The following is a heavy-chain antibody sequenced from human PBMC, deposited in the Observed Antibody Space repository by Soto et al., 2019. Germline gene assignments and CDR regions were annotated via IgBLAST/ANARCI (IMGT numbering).Heavy chain of an antibody. CDR2: ISSSGSTI. J-gene: IGHJ4*02. D-gene: IGHD4-17*01. CDR1: GFAFSDPY. Sequence: GGSLRLACAASGFAFSDPYMSWIRQAPGKGLEWISYISSSGSTIYYADSVKGRFTISRDNAKKSLYLQMDSLTADDTAVYYCARGGASVTTPFDYWGQGTQVTVSS. CDR3: ARGGASVTTPFDY. V-gene: IGHV3-11*01.